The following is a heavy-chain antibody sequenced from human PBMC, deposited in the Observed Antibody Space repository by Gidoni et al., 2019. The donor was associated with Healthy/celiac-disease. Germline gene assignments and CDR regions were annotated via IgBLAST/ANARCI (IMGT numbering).Heavy chain of an antibody. V-gene: IGHV1-8*01. D-gene: IGHD3-3*01. Sequence: QVQLVQSGAEVKKPGASVKVSCKASGYTFTSYDINWLRQATGQGLEWMGWMNPNSGNTGYAQKFQGRVTMTRNTSISTAYMELSSLRSEDTAVYYCARFQTAYDFWSGYYAYYYYGMDVWGQGTTVTVSS. CDR3: ARFQTAYDFWSGYYAYYYYGMDV. J-gene: IGHJ6*02. CDR1: GYTFTSYD. CDR2: MNPNSGNT.